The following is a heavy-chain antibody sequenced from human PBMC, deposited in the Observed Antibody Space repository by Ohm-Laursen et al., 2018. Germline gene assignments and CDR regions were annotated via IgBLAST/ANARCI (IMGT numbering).Heavy chain of an antibody. J-gene: IGHJ4*02. Sequence: SLRLSCAASGFTFTSYSMNWVRQAPGKGLEWVSSISSSSAYIYYADSVQGRFTISRDNAKNSLYLQMNSLRAEDTVVYYCARSRRVATFTSDYWGQGTLVTVSS. CDR3: ARSRRVATFTSDY. D-gene: IGHD5-12*01. CDR1: GFTFTSYS. V-gene: IGHV3-21*01. CDR2: ISSSSAYI.